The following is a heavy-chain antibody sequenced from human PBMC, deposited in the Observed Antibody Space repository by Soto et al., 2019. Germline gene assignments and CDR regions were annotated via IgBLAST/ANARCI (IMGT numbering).Heavy chain of an antibody. V-gene: IGHV3-23*01. D-gene: IGHD2-15*01. J-gene: IGHJ2*01. CDR2: ISGIGGSK. CDR1: GFTFSSYA. CDR3: FFFFQAEDGIRDTVPVSAFLLNRSSDL. Sequence: PWGSLRISCAASGFTFSSYAMSWVRQAPGKGLEGVAAISGIGGSKCNAYSLKGRFTISRYNSKNTLYRQMNSLRAEYTAVYYCFFFFQAEDGIRDTVPVSAFLLNRSSDL.